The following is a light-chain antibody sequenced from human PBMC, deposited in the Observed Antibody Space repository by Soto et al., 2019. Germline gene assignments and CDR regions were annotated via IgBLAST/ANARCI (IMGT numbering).Light chain of an antibody. V-gene: IGLV1-40*01. CDR3: QSYDSSLGGGV. Sequence: QSVLTQPPSVSGAPGQRVTISCTGSSSNIGAGYDVHWYQQLPGTAPKLLISGNSNRPSGVPDRFSGSKSGTSASLAITGLQAEDEADYYCQSYDSSLGGGVFGGGTKLPVL. J-gene: IGLJ3*02. CDR1: SSNIGAGYD. CDR2: GNS.